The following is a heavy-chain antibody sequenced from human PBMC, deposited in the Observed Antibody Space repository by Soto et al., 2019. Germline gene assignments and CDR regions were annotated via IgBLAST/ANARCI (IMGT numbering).Heavy chain of an antibody. Sequence: GSLRLSCAASGFTFSSYAMSWVRQAPGKGPEWVSAISGSGGSTYYADSVKGRFTISRDNANNSLYLQMNSLRAEDTAVYYCARDLQRGYSGGQGTLVTVSS. V-gene: IGHV3-23*01. CDR2: ISGSGGST. D-gene: IGHD5-12*01. CDR1: GFTFSSYA. CDR3: ARDLQRGYS. J-gene: IGHJ4*02.